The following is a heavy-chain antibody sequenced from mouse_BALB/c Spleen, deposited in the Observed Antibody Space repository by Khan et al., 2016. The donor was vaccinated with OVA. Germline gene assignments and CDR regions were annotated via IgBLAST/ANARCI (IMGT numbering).Heavy chain of an antibody. D-gene: IGHD2-14*01. CDR1: GYTFTSHT. CDR3: ARRTTEYALDY. Sequence: VQLQESGAELARPGASVKMSCKASGYTFTSHTMHWVKQRPGQGLEWIGYINPRSDYTQYNQKFNDKAPLTADISSSTAYMQLSSLTSEDSAVYYCARRTTEYALDYWGQGTSVTVSS. CDR2: INPRSDYT. J-gene: IGHJ4*01. V-gene: IGHV1-4*01.